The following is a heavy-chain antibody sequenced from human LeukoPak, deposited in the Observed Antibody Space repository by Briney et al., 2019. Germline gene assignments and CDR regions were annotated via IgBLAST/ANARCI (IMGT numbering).Heavy chain of an antibody. J-gene: IGHJ4*02. Sequence: GGSLRLSCAASGFTFSSYAMTWVRQAPGKGLEWVSAISGSGGSTYYADSVKGRITISRDNSKNTLYLQMNSLRAEDTAVYYCAKRGYYYDSSGYCFDYWGQGTLVTVSS. CDR3: AKRGYYYDSSGYCFDY. CDR1: GFTFSSYA. CDR2: ISGSGGST. V-gene: IGHV3-23*01. D-gene: IGHD3-22*01.